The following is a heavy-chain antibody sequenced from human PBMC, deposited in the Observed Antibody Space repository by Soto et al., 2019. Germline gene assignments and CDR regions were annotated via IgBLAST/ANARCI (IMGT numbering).Heavy chain of an antibody. D-gene: IGHD4-17*01. Sequence: GGSLRLSCAASGFAVSTSYMNWVRQAPGKGLEWVSVIDSGGSTNHADSVKGRFTISTDVSKNTLFLQMNSLRPEDTAVYYCATILTTMTPEEHVYYGLDVWGQGTTVTVS. CDR3: ATILTTMTPEEHVYYGLDV. V-gene: IGHV3-66*01. CDR2: IDSGGST. CDR1: GFAVSTSY. J-gene: IGHJ6*02.